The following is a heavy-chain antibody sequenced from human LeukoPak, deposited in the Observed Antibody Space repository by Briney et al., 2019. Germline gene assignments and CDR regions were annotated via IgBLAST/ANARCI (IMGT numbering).Heavy chain of an antibody. CDR1: GGSISSYY. Sequence: PSETLSLTCTVSGGSISSYYWSWIRQPPGKGLEWIGYIYYSGSTNYNPSLKSRVTISVDTSKNQFSLKLSSVTAADTAVYYCARLRTDCSGGSCYSDLDYWGQGTLVTVSS. D-gene: IGHD2-15*01. CDR3: ARLRTDCSGGSCYSDLDY. J-gene: IGHJ4*02. V-gene: IGHV4-59*08. CDR2: IYYSGST.